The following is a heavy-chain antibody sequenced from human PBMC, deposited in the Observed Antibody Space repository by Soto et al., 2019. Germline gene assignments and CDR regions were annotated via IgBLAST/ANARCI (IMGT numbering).Heavy chain of an antibody. CDR3: ARRSTSGGSLNYYYYGMDV. J-gene: IGHJ6*02. CDR2: ISYDGSNK. D-gene: IGHD2-15*01. CDR1: GFTFSSYA. V-gene: IGHV3-30-3*01. Sequence: GGSLRLSXAASGFTFSSYAMHWVRQAPGKGLEWVAVISYDGSNKYYADSVKGRFTISRDNSKNTLYLQMNSLRAEDTAVYYCARRSTSGGSLNYYYYGMDVWGQGTTVTVSS.